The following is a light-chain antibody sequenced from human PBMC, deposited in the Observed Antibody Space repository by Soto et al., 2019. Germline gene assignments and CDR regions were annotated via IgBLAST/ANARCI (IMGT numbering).Light chain of an antibody. J-gene: IGLJ1*01. CDR1: SSDVGGYNY. V-gene: IGLV2-8*01. Sequence: QSVLTQPPSASGSPGPSVTISCTGTSSDVGGYNYVSWYQQHPGKAPKLMIYEVSKRPSGVPDRFSGSKSGNTASLTVSGLQAEDEADYYCSSYAGINIYVFGTGTKLTVL. CDR3: SSYAGINIYV. CDR2: EVS.